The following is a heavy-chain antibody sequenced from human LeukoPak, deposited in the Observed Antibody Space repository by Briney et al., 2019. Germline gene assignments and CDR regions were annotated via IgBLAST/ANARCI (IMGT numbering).Heavy chain of an antibody. J-gene: IGHJ5*02. CDR1: GFTFSSYA. Sequence: GGSLRLSCAASGFTFSSYAMHWVRQAPGKGLEWVAVISYDGSNKYYADSVKGRFTISRDNSKNTLYLQMNSLRAEDTAVYYCARGSNGYSPWGQGTLVTVSS. CDR2: ISYDGSNK. D-gene: IGHD5-18*01. CDR3: ARGSNGYSP. V-gene: IGHV3-30-3*01.